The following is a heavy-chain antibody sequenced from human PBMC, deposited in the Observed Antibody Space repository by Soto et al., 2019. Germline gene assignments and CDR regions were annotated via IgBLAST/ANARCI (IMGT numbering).Heavy chain of an antibody. D-gene: IGHD6-13*01. CDR2: ISWNSGSI. CDR3: AKDIGLRQQLVLPRWFDP. Sequence: EVQLVESGGGLVQPGRSLRLSCAASGFTFDDYAMHWVRQAPGKGLEWVSGISWNSGSIGYADSVKGRFTISRDNDKNSLYLQMNSLRAEDTALYYCAKDIGLRQQLVLPRWFDPWGQGTLVTVSS. CDR1: GFTFDDYA. V-gene: IGHV3-9*01. J-gene: IGHJ5*02.